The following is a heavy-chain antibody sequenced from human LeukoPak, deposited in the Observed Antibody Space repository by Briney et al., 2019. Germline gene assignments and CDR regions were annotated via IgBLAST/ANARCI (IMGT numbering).Heavy chain of an antibody. Sequence: GGSLRLSCAASGFTFRNYPMHWVRQASGKGLEWVAAISFDGSNKYYADSVKGRFTISRDNSKNTLYLQMSSLRAEDTAMYYCARQGTAWNFDYWGQGTLVTVSS. J-gene: IGHJ4*02. CDR3: ARQGTAWNFDY. CDR1: GFTFRNYP. V-gene: IGHV3-30-3*01. CDR2: ISFDGSNK. D-gene: IGHD5-12*01.